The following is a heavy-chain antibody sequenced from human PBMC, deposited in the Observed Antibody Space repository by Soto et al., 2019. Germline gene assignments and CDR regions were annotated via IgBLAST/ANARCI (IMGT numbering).Heavy chain of an antibody. Sequence: SETLSLTCAVYGGSLSGYYWSWIRQPPGKGLEWIGEINHSGSTNYNPSLKSRVTISVDTSKNQFSLKLSSVTAADTAVYYCAREGGPMTLGYFQHWGQGTLVTVSS. CDR1: GGSLSGYY. D-gene: IGHD3-22*01. J-gene: IGHJ1*01. CDR3: AREGGPMTLGYFQH. CDR2: INHSGST. V-gene: IGHV4-34*01.